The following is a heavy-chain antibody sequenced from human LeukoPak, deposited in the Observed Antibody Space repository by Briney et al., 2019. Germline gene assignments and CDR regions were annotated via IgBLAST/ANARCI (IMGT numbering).Heavy chain of an antibody. Sequence: GGSLRLSCAASGFTVSSNYMSWVRQAPGKGLEWVSVIYSGGSTYYADSVKGRFTISRDNSKNTLYLQMNSLRAEDTAVYYCARELRSHYYCYGMDVWGQGTTVTVSS. CDR2: IYSGGST. CDR1: GFTVSSNY. CDR3: ARELRSHYYCYGMDV. V-gene: IGHV3-53*01. D-gene: IGHD2/OR15-2a*01. J-gene: IGHJ6*02.